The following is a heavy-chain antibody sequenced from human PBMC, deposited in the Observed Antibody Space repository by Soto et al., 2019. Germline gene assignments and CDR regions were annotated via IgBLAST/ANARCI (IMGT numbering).Heavy chain of an antibody. J-gene: IGHJ4*02. CDR1: GGSISNFY. CDR3: ARADTAMTTPFDS. Sequence: QVQLQESGPGLGKPPETLSLTCTASGGSISNFYWSWIRQPPGKGLEWIGYVDDSGTANYHPSLKSRVSMSVDTSKNQLSLKVTSVTAADTAMYSCARADTAMTTPFDSWGQGTLVTVSS. D-gene: IGHD5-18*01. V-gene: IGHV4-59*12. CDR2: VDDSGTA.